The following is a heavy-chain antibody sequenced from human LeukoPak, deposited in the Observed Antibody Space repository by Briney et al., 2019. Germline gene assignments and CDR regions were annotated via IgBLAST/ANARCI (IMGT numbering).Heavy chain of an antibody. CDR3: ARDLRALDAFDI. V-gene: IGHV3-21*01. CDR2: ISSSSSYI. Sequence: GGSLRLSCAASGFTFSSYGMHWVRQAPGKGLEWVSSISSSSSYIYYADSVKGRFTISRDNAKNSLYLQMNSLRAEDTAMYYCARDLRALDAFDIWGQGTMVTVSS. CDR1: GFTFSSYG. J-gene: IGHJ3*02.